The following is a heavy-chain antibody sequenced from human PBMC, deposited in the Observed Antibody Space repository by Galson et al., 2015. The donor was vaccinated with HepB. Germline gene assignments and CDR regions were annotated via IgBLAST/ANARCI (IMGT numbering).Heavy chain of an antibody. CDR1: AFTFSTYA. D-gene: IGHD3-22*01. Sequence: SLRLSCAASAFTFSTYAMSWVRQAPGKGLEWVSSISGGGTITNYADSVKGRFTISGDNSKNTLFLQMNSLRAEDTALYYCAKGLPGSGYYFDYWGQGSLVTVSS. V-gene: IGHV3-23*01. CDR3: AKGLPGSGYYFDY. J-gene: IGHJ4*02. CDR2: ISGGGTIT.